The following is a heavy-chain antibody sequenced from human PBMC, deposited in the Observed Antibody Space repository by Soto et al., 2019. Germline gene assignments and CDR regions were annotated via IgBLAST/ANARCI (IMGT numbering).Heavy chain of an antibody. CDR3: AKDNGYDAATLDY. CDR1: ALTFSTYS. V-gene: IGHV3-21*01. D-gene: IGHD5-12*01. CDR2: ISSSSSSI. J-gene: IGHJ4*02. Sequence: EVQLVESGGGLVKPGGSPRLSCAASALTFSTYSMYWVRQAPGKGLEWVSSISSSSSSIYYADSVRGRFTISRDNAKNSLYLQMNSLRAEDTAMYYCAKDNGYDAATLDYWGQGTLVTVSS.